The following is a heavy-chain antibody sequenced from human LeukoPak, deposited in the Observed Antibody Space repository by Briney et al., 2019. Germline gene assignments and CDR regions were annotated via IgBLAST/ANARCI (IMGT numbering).Heavy chain of an antibody. Sequence: PSETLSLTCTVSGGSISSSNWWSWVRQPPGKGLEWIGEIYHSGSTNYNPSLKSRVTISVDTSKNQFSLKLSSVTAADTAVYYCARGGHSSSWYNWFDPWGQGTLVTVSS. D-gene: IGHD6-13*01. J-gene: IGHJ5*02. V-gene: IGHV4-4*02. CDR1: GGSISSSNW. CDR3: ARGGHSSSWYNWFDP. CDR2: IYHSGST.